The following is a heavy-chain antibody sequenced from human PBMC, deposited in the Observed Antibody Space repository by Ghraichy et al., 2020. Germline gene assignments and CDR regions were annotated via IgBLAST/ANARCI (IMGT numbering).Heavy chain of an antibody. CDR3: ARELYDSSGYYSCCP. Sequence: GESLNISCAASGFTFSSYSMNWVRQAPGNGLEWVSSISSSNSYIYYADSVKGRFTISRDNAKNSLYLQMNSLRAEDTAVYYCARELYDSSGYYSCCPWGQGTLVTVSS. D-gene: IGHD3-22*01. J-gene: IGHJ5*02. V-gene: IGHV3-21*01. CDR2: ISSSNSYI. CDR1: GFTFSSYS.